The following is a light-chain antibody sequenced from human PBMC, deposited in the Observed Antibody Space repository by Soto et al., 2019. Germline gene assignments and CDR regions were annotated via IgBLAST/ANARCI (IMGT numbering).Light chain of an antibody. CDR3: PQSYSTPYT. Sequence: DIQMTQSPSSLSASVGDRVTITCRASQSISSYLNWYQQKPGKSPKLLIYAASSLQNGVPAWFSGSGSGTDFTLTISSLQPEDFATYYCPQSYSTPYTFGQGTKLEIK. V-gene: IGKV1-39*01. CDR2: AAS. J-gene: IGKJ2*01. CDR1: QSISSY.